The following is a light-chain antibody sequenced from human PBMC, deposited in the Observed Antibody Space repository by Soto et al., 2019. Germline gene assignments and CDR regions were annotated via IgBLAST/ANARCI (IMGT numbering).Light chain of an antibody. CDR3: QQYHNWPQT. CDR1: QSVGTN. Sequence: ETVMTQSPGTLSVSPGERVTLPCRASQSVGTNLAWYQQNPGQAPRLLIYGASTRATDIPDRFSGSGSGTEFTLTISRLQSEDCAVYYCQQYHNWPQTFGPGTRVEIK. J-gene: IGKJ1*01. CDR2: GAS. V-gene: IGKV3D-15*01.